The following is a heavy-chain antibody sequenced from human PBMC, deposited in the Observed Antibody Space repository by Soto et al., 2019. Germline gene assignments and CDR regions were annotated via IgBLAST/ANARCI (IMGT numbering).Heavy chain of an antibody. J-gene: IGHJ5*02. CDR1: GDSISDSTYY. Sequence: QPQLQESGPGLVKPSETLSLTCTVSGDSISDSTYYWAWIRQPPGKGLEWIGSIFYSGGTFYNPSLKSRVTISVDTSKNQFSLRLSSVTAADMAVYYCARQSPGYYYGWFHPWGQGTLVTVSS. CDR2: IFYSGGT. V-gene: IGHV4-39*01. D-gene: IGHD3-22*01. CDR3: ARQSPGYYYGWFHP.